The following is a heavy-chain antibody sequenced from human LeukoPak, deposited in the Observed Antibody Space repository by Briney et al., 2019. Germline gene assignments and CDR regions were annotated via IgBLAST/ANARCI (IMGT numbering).Heavy chain of an antibody. V-gene: IGHV1-46*01. CDR3: ARDKGDGYKPLLYYYYYYYMDV. CDR1: GYTFTGYY. CDR2: INPSGGST. J-gene: IGHJ6*03. D-gene: IGHD5-24*01. Sequence: ASVKVSCKASGYTFTGYYMHWVRQAPGQGLEWMGIINPSGGSTSYAQKLQGRVTMTRDMSTSTVYMELSSLRSEDTAVYYCARDKGDGYKPLLYYYYYYYMDVWGKGTTVTVSS.